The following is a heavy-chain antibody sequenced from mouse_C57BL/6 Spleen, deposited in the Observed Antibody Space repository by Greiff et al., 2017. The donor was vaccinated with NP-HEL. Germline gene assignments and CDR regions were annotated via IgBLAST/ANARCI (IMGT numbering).Heavy chain of an antibody. Sequence: QVQLQQPGAELVMPGASVKLSCKASGYTFTSYWMHWVKQRPGQGLEWIGEIDPSDSYTNYNQKFKGKSTLTVDKSSSTAYMQLSSLTSEDSAVYDCARGLLSGAYWYFDVWGTGTTVTVSS. D-gene: IGHD2-1*01. V-gene: IGHV1-69*01. CDR2: IDPSDSYT. J-gene: IGHJ1*03. CDR3: ARGLLSGAYWYFDV. CDR1: GYTFTSYW.